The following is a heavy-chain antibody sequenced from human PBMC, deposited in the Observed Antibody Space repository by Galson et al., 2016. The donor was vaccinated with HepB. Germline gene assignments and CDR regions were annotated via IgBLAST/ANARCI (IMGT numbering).Heavy chain of an antibody. CDR2: IKEDGTEK. CDR3: AREGLADGSYFDY. Sequence: YLRLSRAATGFTFTHYWMTLVRQAPGKGLEWVANIKEDGTEKCNADSVKGRFTISRDNARNSLYLQMNSLRAEDTGIYYCAREGLADGSYFDYWGRGTLVTVS. CDR1: GFTFTHYW. D-gene: IGHD5-24*01. J-gene: IGHJ4*02. V-gene: IGHV3-7*01.